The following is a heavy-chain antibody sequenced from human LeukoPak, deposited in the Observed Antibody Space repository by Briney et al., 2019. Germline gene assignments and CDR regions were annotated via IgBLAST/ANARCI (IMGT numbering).Heavy chain of an antibody. CDR3: ARRYNWNYVDYFDY. J-gene: IGHJ4*02. Sequence: SETLSLTCTVSGGSISSYYWSWIRQPPGKGLEWIGYIYYSGSTNYNPSLKSRVTISVDTSKNQLSLKLSSVTAADTAVYYCARRYNWNYVDYFDYWGQGTLVTVSS. CDR1: GGSISSYY. V-gene: IGHV4-59*08. CDR2: IYYSGST. D-gene: IGHD1-7*01.